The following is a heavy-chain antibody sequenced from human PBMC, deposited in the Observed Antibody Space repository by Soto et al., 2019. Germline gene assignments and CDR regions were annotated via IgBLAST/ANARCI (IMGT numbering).Heavy chain of an antibody. Sequence: GGSLRLSCAASGFTFSSYAMSWVRQAPGKGLEWVSAISGSGGSTYYADSVKGRFTISRDNSKNTLYLQMNSLRAEDTGVYYCARDSGYDSGSSVNHYLDQWGHGTLVTVSS. J-gene: IGHJ4*01. V-gene: IGHV3-23*01. D-gene: IGHD3-10*01. CDR2: ISGSGGST. CDR1: GFTFSSYA. CDR3: ARDSGYDSGSSVNHYLDQ.